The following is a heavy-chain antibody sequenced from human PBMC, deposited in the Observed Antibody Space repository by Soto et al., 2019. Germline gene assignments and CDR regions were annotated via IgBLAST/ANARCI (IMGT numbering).Heavy chain of an antibody. Sequence: GGSLRLSCAASGFTFSSYAMSWVRQAPGKGLEWVSAISGSGGSTYYADSVKGRFTISRDNSKNTLYLQMNSLRAEDTAVYYCAKSATSGYDYYYYYGMDVWGQGTTVTVSS. D-gene: IGHD5-12*01. CDR1: GFTFSSYA. V-gene: IGHV3-23*01. CDR3: AKSATSGYDYYYYYGMDV. CDR2: ISGSGGST. J-gene: IGHJ6*02.